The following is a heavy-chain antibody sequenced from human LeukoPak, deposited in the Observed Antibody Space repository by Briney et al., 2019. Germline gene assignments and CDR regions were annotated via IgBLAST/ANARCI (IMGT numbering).Heavy chain of an antibody. J-gene: IGHJ3*02. V-gene: IGHV3-30*18. CDR3: AKFSEGYSRHAFDI. CDR1: GFTFTLYG. D-gene: IGHD2-21*01. CDR2: ISYDGSKR. Sequence: VGSLRLSCAASGFTFTLYGIHWVRQAPSKGLEGVADISYDGSKRYYADSVKGRFTISRDNSKNTLYVQMNSLRPEDTAVYFCAKFSEGYSRHAFDIWGQGTLVTVSS.